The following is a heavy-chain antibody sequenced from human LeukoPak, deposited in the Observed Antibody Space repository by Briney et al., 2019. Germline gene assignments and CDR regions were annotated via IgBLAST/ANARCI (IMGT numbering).Heavy chain of an antibody. CDR2: ISYDGSNK. CDR3: AKDLNYYDSSGSQPS. D-gene: IGHD3-22*01. CDR1: GFTFSSYG. V-gene: IGHV3-30*18. Sequence: GGSLRLSRAASGFTFSSYGMHWVRQAPGKGLEWVAVISYDGSNKYYADSVKGRFTISRDNSKNTLYLQMNSLRAEDTAVYYCAKDLNYYDSSGSQPSWGQGTLVTVSS. J-gene: IGHJ5*02.